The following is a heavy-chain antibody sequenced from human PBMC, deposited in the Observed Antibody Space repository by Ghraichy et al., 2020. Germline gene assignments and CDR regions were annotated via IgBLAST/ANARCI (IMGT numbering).Heavy chain of an antibody. CDR1: GGSISSGGYY. CDR2: IYYSGST. V-gene: IGHV4-31*03. Sequence: LSLTCTVSGGSISSGGYYWSWIRQHPGKGLEWIGYIYYSGSTYYNPSLKSRVTISVDTSKNQFSLKLSSVTAADTAVYYCAREGYTFGYADHWGQGTLVTVSS. D-gene: IGHD5-18*01. J-gene: IGHJ4*02. CDR3: AREGYTFGYADH.